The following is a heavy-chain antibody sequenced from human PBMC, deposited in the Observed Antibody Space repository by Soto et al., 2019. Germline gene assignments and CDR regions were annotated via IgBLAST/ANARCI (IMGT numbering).Heavy chain of an antibody. Sequence: PGGSLRLSCAASGFTFSSYSMNWVRQAPGKGLEWVSSISSSSSYIYYADSVKGRFTISRDNAKNSLYLQMNSLRAEDTAVYYCARDEAQPANYDFWPGFYATSMDVWGQGTTVTVSS. V-gene: IGHV3-21*01. CDR1: GFTFSSYS. CDR2: ISSSSSYI. D-gene: IGHD3-3*01. J-gene: IGHJ6*02. CDR3: ARDEAQPANYDFWPGFYATSMDV.